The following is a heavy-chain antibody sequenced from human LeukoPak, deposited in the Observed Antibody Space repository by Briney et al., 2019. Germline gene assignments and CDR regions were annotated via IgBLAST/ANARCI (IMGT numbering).Heavy chain of an antibody. D-gene: IGHD3-3*01. Sequence: GGSLRLSCAASGFTFSSYSMNWVRQAPGKGLEWVSSISSSSSYIYYADSVKGRFTISRDNAKNSLYLQMNSLRAEDTAVYYCARSNDFWSGHFDYWGQGSLVTVSS. J-gene: IGHJ4*02. CDR1: GFTFSSYS. CDR3: ARSNDFWSGHFDY. CDR2: ISSSSSYI. V-gene: IGHV3-21*01.